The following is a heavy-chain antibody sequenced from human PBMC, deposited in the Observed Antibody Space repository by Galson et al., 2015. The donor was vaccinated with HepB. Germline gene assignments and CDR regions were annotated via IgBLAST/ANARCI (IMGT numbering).Heavy chain of an antibody. Sequence: QSGAEVKKPGESLKISCKASGFTFTNYWIAWVRQMPGKGLEWMGIFYPGDSDSRYSPPFQGQVTLSADKSINTAYLQWSSLKASDTAMYYCARHQAAGTFNYYYYYGMDVWGQGTTVTVSS. CDR2: FYPGDSDS. CDR1: GFTFTNYW. V-gene: IGHV5-51*01. J-gene: IGHJ6*02. D-gene: IGHD2-15*01. CDR3: ARHQAAGTFNYYYYYGMDV.